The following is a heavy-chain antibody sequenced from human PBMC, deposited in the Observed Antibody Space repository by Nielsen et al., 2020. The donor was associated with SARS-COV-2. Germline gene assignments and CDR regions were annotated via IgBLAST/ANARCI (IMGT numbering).Heavy chain of an antibody. CDR2: INPNSGGT. CDR3: ASRHGDSPPYYYYGMDV. Sequence: WVRQAPGQGLEWMGRINPNSGGTNYAQKFQGRVTMTRDTSISTAYMELRSLRSDDTAVYYCASRHGDSPPYYYYGMDVWGQGTTVTVSS. D-gene: IGHD4-17*01. J-gene: IGHJ6*02. V-gene: IGHV1-2*06.